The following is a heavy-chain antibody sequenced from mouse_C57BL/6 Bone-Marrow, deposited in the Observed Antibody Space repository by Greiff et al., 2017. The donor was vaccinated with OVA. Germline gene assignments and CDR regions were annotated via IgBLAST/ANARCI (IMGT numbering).Heavy chain of an antibody. Sequence: QVQLQQPGAELVKPGASVKLSCKASGYTFTSYWMHWVKQRPGQGLEWIGMIHPNSGSTNYNEKFKSKATLTVDKSSSTAYMQLSSLTSEDSAVYDCARDLLLRPAWFAYWGQGTLVTVSA. CDR1: GYTFTSYW. J-gene: IGHJ3*01. CDR2: IHPNSGST. D-gene: IGHD1-1*01. V-gene: IGHV1-64*01. CDR3: ARDLLLRPAWFAY.